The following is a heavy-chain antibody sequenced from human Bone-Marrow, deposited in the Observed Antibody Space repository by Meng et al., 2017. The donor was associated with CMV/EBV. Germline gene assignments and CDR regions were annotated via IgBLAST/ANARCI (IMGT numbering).Heavy chain of an antibody. J-gene: IGHJ5*02. Sequence: GGSLRLSCAASGFTFSSYGMHWVRQAPGKGLEWVAFIRYDGSNKYYADSVKGRFTISRDNSKNTLYLQMNSLRAEDTAVYYCAKVKAGTTFSNWFDPWGQGTLVTVSS. D-gene: IGHD1-7*01. CDR1: GFTFSSYG. V-gene: IGHV3-30*02. CDR3: AKVKAGTTFSNWFDP. CDR2: IRYDGSNK.